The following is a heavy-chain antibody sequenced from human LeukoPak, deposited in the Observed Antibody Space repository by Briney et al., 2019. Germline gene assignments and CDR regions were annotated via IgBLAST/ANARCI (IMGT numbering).Heavy chain of an antibody. V-gene: IGHV3-30*02. CDR3: AALHTGTFVDY. CDR2: IRYDGSTK. D-gene: IGHD4-17*01. CDR1: GFSFSGYG. Sequence: GGSLRLSCAASGFSFSGYGMHWVRQVPGKGLEWVAFIRYDGSTKFYTDSVKGRFAISRDNSKNTLSLQMNSLRTEDTAVYYCAALHTGTFVDYWGQGTLATVSS. J-gene: IGHJ4*02.